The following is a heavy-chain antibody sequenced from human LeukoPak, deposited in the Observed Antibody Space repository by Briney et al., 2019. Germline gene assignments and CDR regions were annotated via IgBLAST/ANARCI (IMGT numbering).Heavy chain of an antibody. CDR3: AAYYYDSGEGSAFDI. Sequence: GGSLRLSCAAYGFTFSNVWMNWVRQAPGKGLEWVGLIKSKTDGETTNYAAPVKDRFTISRDASKDTLYLQMNSLRAEDTALYYCAAYYYDSGEGSAFDIWGQGTMVTVSS. CDR2: IKSKTDGETT. V-gene: IGHV3-15*05. CDR1: GFTFSNVW. J-gene: IGHJ3*02. D-gene: IGHD3-22*01.